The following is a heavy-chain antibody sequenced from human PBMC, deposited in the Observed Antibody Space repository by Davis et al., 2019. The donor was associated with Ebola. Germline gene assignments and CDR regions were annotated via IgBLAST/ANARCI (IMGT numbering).Heavy chain of an antibody. Sequence: GESLKISCAASGFTFSSYWMSWVRQAPGKGLEWVANIKQDGSEKYYVDSVKGRFTISRDNAKNSLYLQMNSLRAEDTAVYYCARGGRYFDSQRPFDYWGQGTLVTVSS. D-gene: IGHD3-9*01. J-gene: IGHJ4*02. V-gene: IGHV3-7*01. CDR1: GFTFSSYW. CDR2: IKQDGSEK. CDR3: ARGGRYFDSQRPFDY.